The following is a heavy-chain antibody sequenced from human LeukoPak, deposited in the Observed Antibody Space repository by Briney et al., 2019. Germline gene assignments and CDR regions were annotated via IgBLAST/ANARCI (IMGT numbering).Heavy chain of an antibody. CDR2: ISSSSSTI. CDR3: ASLNCSSTSCQTRYYYYYMDV. V-gene: IGHV3-48*01. J-gene: IGHJ6*03. Sequence: GGSLRLSCAASGFTFSSYSMNWVRQAPGKGLEWVSYISSSSSTIYYADSVKGRFTISRDNAKNSLYLQMNSLRAEDTAVYYCASLNCSSTSCQTRYYYYYMDVWGKGTTVTISS. D-gene: IGHD2-2*01. CDR1: GFTFSSYS.